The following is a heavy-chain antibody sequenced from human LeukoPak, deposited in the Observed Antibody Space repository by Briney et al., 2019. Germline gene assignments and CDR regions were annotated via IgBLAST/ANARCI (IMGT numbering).Heavy chain of an antibody. Sequence: PGGSLRLSCAASGFTFSNYEFNWVRQAPGKGLEWVSYVSSSGRNIYYADSVKGRFTISRDNAKNSLYLQMNGLRAEDTAVYYCARDLVQLWSKDYWGQGTLVTVSS. J-gene: IGHJ4*02. CDR3: ARDLVQLWSKDY. CDR1: GFTFSNYE. D-gene: IGHD5-18*01. CDR2: VSSSGRNI. V-gene: IGHV3-48*03.